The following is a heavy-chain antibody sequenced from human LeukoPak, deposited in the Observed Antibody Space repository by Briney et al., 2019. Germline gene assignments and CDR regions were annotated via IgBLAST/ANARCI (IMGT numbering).Heavy chain of an antibody. CDR2: IWSDSTNK. J-gene: IGHJ4*02. D-gene: IGHD4-17*01. Sequence: GGSLRLSCAASGFTFSTYAMHWVRQAPGKGLEWVAVIWSDSTNKYYADSVRGRFTISRDSSKSTLYLQMSSLRAEDTAMYYCARDRLTTVTTFHFDYWGQGTLVTVSS. V-gene: IGHV3-33*01. CDR3: ARDRLTTVTTFHFDY. CDR1: GFTFSTYA.